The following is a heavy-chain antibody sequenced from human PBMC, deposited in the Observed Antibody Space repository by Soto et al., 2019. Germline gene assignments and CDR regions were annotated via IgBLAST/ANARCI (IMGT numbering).Heavy chain of an antibody. V-gene: IGHV4-59*01. CDR3: AAGSDSYHFWGGAALDI. Sequence: SETLSLTCTVSGGSISSYYWSWIRQPPGKGLEWIGYIYYSGSTNYNPSLKSRVTISVDTSKNQFSLKLSSVTAADTTVYYCAAGSDSYHFWGGAALDIWGQGTMVTVSS. CDR2: IYYSGST. D-gene: IGHD2-21*01. CDR1: GGSISSYY. J-gene: IGHJ3*02.